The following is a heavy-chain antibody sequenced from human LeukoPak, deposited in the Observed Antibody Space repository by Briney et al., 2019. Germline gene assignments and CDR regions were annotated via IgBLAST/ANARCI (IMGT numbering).Heavy chain of an antibody. J-gene: IGHJ5*02. V-gene: IGHV1-2*02. D-gene: IGHD6-19*01. CDR2: INPNSGGT. CDR3: ARAVAGQVDWFDP. CDR1: GYTFTGYY. Sequence: ASVKVSCKASGYTFTGYYMHWVRQAPGQGLEWMGWINPNSGGTNYAQKLQGRVTMTTDTSTSTAYMELRSLRSDDTAVYYCARAVAGQVDWFDPWGQGTLVTVSS.